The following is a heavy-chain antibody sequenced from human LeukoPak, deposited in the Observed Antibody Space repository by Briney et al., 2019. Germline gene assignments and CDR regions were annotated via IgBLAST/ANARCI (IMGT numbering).Heavy chain of an antibody. V-gene: IGHV1-69*06. J-gene: IGHJ6*03. CDR1: GGTFSSYA. Sequence: ASVKVSCKASGGTFSSYAISWVRQAPGQGLEWMGGIIPIFGTANYAQKFQGRVTITADKSTSTAYMELSSLRSEDTAVYYCARGTRYSSSFQGMDVWGKGTTVTISS. D-gene: IGHD6-13*01. CDR2: IIPIFGTA. CDR3: ARGTRYSSSFQGMDV.